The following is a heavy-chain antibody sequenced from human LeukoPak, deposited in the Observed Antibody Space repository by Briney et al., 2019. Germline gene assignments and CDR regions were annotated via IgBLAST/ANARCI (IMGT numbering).Heavy chain of an antibody. J-gene: IGHJ4*02. CDR3: AAMGYCGHETRY. D-gene: IGHD5-12*01. V-gene: IGHV1-2*02. CDR2: INPSNGGT. Sequence: GASVKVSCKASGYTFTGYFMHWVRQAPGQGLEWMGWINPSNGGTRNPQKFQGRVTMTRDTPISTAYMELSRLTSDDTAIYYCAAMGYCGHETRYWGQGTLVTVSS. CDR1: GYTFTGYF.